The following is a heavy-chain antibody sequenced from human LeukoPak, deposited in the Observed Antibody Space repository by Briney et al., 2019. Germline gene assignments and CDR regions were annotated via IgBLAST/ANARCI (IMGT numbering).Heavy chain of an antibody. J-gene: IGHJ6*03. CDR2: IIPIFGTA. D-gene: IGHD3-22*01. CDR3: AREPYYYDSSGYSMDV. Sequence: SVKVSCKASGYTFTSYGISWVRQAPGQGLEWMGGIIPIFGTANYAQKFQGRVTITADESTSTAYMELSSLRSEDTAVYYCAREPYYYDSSGYSMDVWGKGTTVTISS. CDR1: GYTFTSYG. V-gene: IGHV1-69*13.